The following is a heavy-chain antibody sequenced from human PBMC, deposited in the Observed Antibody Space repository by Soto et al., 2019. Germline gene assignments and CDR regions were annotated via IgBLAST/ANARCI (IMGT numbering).Heavy chain of an antibody. CDR2: ISWNSGSI. V-gene: IGHV3-9*01. CDR3: AKDPLPLYSSSWYFDY. CDR1: GFTFDDYA. Sequence: GGSLRLSCAASGFTFDDYAMHWVRQAPGKGLEWVSGISWNSGSIGYADSVKGRFTISRDNAKNSLYLQMNSLRAEDTALYYCAKDPLPLYSSSWYFDYWGQGTLVTVSS. J-gene: IGHJ4*02. D-gene: IGHD6-6*01.